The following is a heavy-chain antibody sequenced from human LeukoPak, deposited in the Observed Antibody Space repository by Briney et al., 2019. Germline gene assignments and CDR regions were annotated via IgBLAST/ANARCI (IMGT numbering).Heavy chain of an antibody. CDR2: ISYDGSNK. D-gene: IGHD6-13*01. V-gene: IGHV3-30-3*01. Sequence: PGRSLRLSCAASGFTFSSYAMHWVRQAPGKGLEWVAVISYDGSNKYYADSVKGRFTISRDNSKNTLNLQMNRLRAEDTAVYYCARGNGAAAAPGYGMDVWGQGTTVTVSS. CDR3: ARGNGAAAAPGYGMDV. CDR1: GFTFSSYA. J-gene: IGHJ6*02.